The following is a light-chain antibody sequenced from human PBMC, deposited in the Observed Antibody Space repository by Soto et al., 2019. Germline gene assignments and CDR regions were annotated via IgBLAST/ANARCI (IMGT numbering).Light chain of an antibody. CDR2: DAS. CDR1: QDISNY. Sequence: DVQMTQSPSSLSASVGDRVTITCQASQDISNYLNWYQQKPGKAPKLLIYDASNLESGVPSRVSGSGSGTEFTLTISSLQSEDFAVYYCQQYNNWPRTFGQGTKVDIK. J-gene: IGKJ1*01. V-gene: IGKV1-33*01. CDR3: QQYNNWPRT.